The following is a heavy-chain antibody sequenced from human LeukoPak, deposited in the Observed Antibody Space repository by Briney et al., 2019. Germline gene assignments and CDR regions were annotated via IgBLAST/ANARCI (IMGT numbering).Heavy chain of an antibody. V-gene: IGHV4-61*01. CDR1: GGSVSSGSYY. D-gene: IGHD6-13*01. Sequence: SETLSPTCTVSGGSVSSGSYYWSWIRQPPGKGLEWIGYIYYSGSTNYNPSLKSRVTISVDTSKNQFSLKLSSVTAADTAVYYCARGTYSSSSWFDPWGQRTLVTVSS. CDR2: IYYSGST. CDR3: ARGTYSSSSWFDP. J-gene: IGHJ5*02.